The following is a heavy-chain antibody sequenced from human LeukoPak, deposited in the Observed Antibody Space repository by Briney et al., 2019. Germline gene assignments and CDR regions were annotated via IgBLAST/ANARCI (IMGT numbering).Heavy chain of an antibody. CDR1: GDSVSSNSAA. V-gene: IGHV6-1*01. CDR3: ARDPGYDSSAYYPFYFDY. CDR2: TYYRSKWYN. J-gene: IGHJ4*02. Sequence: SQTLSLTCAISGDSVSSNSAAWNWIRQSPSRGLEWLGRTYYRSKWYNDYAVSVESRITINPDTSKNQFSLQLNSVTPEDTAVYYCARDPGYDSSAYYPFYFDYWGQGTLVTVSS. D-gene: IGHD3-22*01.